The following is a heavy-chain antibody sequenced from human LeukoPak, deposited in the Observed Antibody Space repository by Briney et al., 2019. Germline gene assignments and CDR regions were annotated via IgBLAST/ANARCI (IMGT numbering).Heavy chain of an antibody. J-gene: IGHJ3*02. CDR1: GVSISSYY. CDR2: IYTSGST. CDR3: ARAPYSKDAFDI. Sequence: SETLSLTCTASGVSISSYYWSWIRQPAGKGLEWIGRIYTSGSTNYNPSLKSRVTMSVDTSKNQFSLKLSSVTAADTAVYYCARAPYSKDAFDIWGQGTMVTVSS. V-gene: IGHV4-4*07. D-gene: IGHD2-15*01.